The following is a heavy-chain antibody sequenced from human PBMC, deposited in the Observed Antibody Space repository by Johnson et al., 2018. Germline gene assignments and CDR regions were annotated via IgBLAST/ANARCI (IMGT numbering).Heavy chain of an antibody. CDR3: ARGRSDIVVAPGGGGPPYYYYGMDV. V-gene: IGHV4-31*03. J-gene: IGHJ6*02. D-gene: IGHD2-2*01. Sequence: QVQLQESGPGLVKXSQTLSLTCTVSGGSISSGGYYWSWIRQHPGKGLEWIGYIYYSGSTYYNPSLKSRVSITVDPPKNQFPLQLSSVTAADTAVYYCARGRSDIVVAPGGGGPPYYYYGMDVWGQGTTVTVSS. CDR1: GGSISSGGYY. CDR2: IYYSGST.